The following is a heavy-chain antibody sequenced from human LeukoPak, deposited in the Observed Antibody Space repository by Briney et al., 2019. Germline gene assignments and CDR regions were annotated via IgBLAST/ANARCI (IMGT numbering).Heavy chain of an antibody. J-gene: IGHJ4*02. D-gene: IGHD2-2*01. V-gene: IGHV3-48*04. CDR2: ISSSSSTI. CDR3: ARGPADCSSTSCYLEREGGYYFDY. Sequence: GGSLRLSCAASGFTFSSYSMNWVRQAPGKGLEWVSYISSSSSTIYYADSVKGRFTISRDNAKNSLYLQMNSLRAEDTAVYYCARGPADCSSTSCYLEREGGYYFDYWGQGTLVTVSS. CDR1: GFTFSSYS.